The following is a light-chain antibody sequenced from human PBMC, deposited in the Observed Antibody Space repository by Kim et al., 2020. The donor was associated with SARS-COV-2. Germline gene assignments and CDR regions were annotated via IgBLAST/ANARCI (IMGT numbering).Light chain of an antibody. CDR1: KLGDKY. CDR3: QAWDSRTAI. Sequence: SYELTQPPSVSVSPGQTASITSSGDKLGDKYACWYQQKPGQSPVLVIYQDSKRPSGIPERFSGSNSGNTATLTISGTQAMDEADYYCQAWDSRTAIFGGGTQLTVL. CDR2: QDS. V-gene: IGLV3-1*01. J-gene: IGLJ2*01.